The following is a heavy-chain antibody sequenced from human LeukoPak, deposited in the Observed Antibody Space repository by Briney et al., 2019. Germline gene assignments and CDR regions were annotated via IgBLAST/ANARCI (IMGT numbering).Heavy chain of an antibody. Sequence: GASVKVSCKASGGTFSSYAISWVRQAPGQGLEWMERIIPILGIANYAQKFQGRVTITADKSTSTAYMELSSLRSEDTAVYYCAVSIAVAGTNWFDPWGQGTLVTVSS. V-gene: IGHV1-69*04. CDR1: GGTFSSYA. D-gene: IGHD6-19*01. CDR2: IIPILGIA. J-gene: IGHJ5*02. CDR3: AVSIAVAGTNWFDP.